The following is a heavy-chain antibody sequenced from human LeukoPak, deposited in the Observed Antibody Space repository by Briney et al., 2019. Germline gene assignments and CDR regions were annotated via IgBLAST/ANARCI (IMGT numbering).Heavy chain of an antibody. J-gene: IGHJ4*02. CDR1: GFTFSSYA. CDR2: ISYDGSDK. CDR3: AREGGHLIDARGAVDY. Sequence: PGGSLRLSCAASGFTFSSYAMSWVRQAPGKGPGWLARISYDGSDKYYAHSVKGRFTVSRDNSKKTLYLQMNSLTAEDTALYHCAREGGHLIDARGAVDYWGQGTLVTVSS. D-gene: IGHD2-15*01. V-gene: IGHV3-30*04.